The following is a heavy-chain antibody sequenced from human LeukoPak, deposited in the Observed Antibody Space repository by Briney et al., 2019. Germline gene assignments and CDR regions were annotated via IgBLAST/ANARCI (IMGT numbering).Heavy chain of an antibody. CDR2: ISAYNGNT. CDR3: ARTYYYDSGRYYYDY. D-gene: IGHD3-22*01. V-gene: IGHV1-18*01. CDR1: GYTFTSYG. J-gene: IGHJ4*02. Sequence: ASVKVSCKASGYTFTSYGISWVRRAPGQGLEWMGWISAYNGNTNYAQKLQGRVTMTTDTSTSTAYMELRSLRSDDTAVYYCARTYYYDSGRYYYDYWGQGTLVTVSS.